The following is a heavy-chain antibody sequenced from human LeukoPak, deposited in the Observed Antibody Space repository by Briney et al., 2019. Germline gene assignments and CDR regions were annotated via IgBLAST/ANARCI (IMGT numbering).Heavy chain of an antibody. D-gene: IGHD2-8*01. Sequence: PGGALRHSCAAAGFTFSSYGMHWVRHAPGRRVEWGAVIWYVGSNKYYADSVKGRFTISRDNSKNTLYLQMNSLRDEGTAVYYCAKGNGIDYWGQGTLVTVSS. CDR1: GFTFSSYG. CDR2: IWYVGSNK. J-gene: IGHJ4*02. V-gene: IGHV3-30*02. CDR3: AKGNGIDY.